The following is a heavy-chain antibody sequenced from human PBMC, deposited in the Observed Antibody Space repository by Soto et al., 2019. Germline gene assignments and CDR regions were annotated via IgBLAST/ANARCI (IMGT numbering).Heavy chain of an antibody. CDR1: GFTFSSYA. D-gene: IGHD3-10*01. CDR3: ARVSYYGSGSYHPFDY. Sequence: QVQLVESGGGVVQPGRSLRLSCAASGFTFSSYAMHWVRQAPGKGLEWVAVISYDGSNKYYADSVKSRFTISRDNSKNTLYLQMNSLRAEDRAVYYCARVSYYGSGSYHPFDYWGQGTLVTVSS. CDR2: ISYDGSNK. J-gene: IGHJ4*02. V-gene: IGHV3-30-3*01.